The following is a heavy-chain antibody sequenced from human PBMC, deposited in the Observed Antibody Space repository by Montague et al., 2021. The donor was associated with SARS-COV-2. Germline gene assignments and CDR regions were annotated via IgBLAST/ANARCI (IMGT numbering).Heavy chain of an antibody. V-gene: IGHV4-59*08. Sequence: SETLSLTCTVSGGSISSYHWSWIRQPPGKGLEWIGYIYYSGSTNYNHSLKSRVTISIDTSKNQFSLKLSSVTAADTAVYYCARQIPLRTHIVVVTALLGGAFDIWGQGTMVTVSS. CDR3: ARQIPLRTHIVVVTALLGGAFDI. J-gene: IGHJ3*02. CDR1: GGSISSYH. CDR2: IYYSGST. D-gene: IGHD2-21*02.